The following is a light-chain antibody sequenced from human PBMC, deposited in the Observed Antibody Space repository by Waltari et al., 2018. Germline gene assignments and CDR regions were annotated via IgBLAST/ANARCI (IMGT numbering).Light chain of an antibody. J-gene: IGKJ1*01. V-gene: IGKV3-11*01. CDR1: QSISRD. CDR2: GAS. Sequence: EIVLTQSPVSLSLSPGERATLSCRSSQSISRDLAWYQQKPGQAPRLLIYGASNRATGVPPRFSVSGSGTDFSLTIIGLEPEYSAVYYCQHHFRLPATFGQGTKVEIK. CDR3: QHHFRLPAT.